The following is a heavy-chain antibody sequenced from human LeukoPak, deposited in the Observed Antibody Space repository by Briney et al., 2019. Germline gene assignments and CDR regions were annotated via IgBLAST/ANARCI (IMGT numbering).Heavy chain of an antibody. CDR2: ISANGGAT. CDR3: AKASGSPYYFDY. D-gene: IGHD3-10*01. V-gene: IGHV3-23*01. CDR1: GFTFSNFA. J-gene: IGHJ4*02. Sequence: LSGGSLRLSCAASGFTFSNFAMSWVRQAPGKGLECVSLISANGGATYYADSVKGRFTISRDNSKSTLYLQMNSLRADDTAVYYCAKASGSPYYFDYWGQGTLVTVSS.